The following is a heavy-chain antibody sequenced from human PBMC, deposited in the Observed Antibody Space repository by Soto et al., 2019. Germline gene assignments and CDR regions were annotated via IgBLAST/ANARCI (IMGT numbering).Heavy chain of an antibody. D-gene: IGHD3-10*01. CDR1: GGTFSSYA. CDR3: ARDRVVLPEYYYYGMDV. CDR2: IIPIFGTA. Sequence: EASVKVSCKASGGTFSSYAISWVRQAPGQGFEWMGGIIPIFGTANYAQKFQGRVTITADESTSTAYMELSSLRSEDTAVYYCARDRVVLPEYYYYGMDVWGQGTTVTVSS. V-gene: IGHV1-69*13. J-gene: IGHJ6*02.